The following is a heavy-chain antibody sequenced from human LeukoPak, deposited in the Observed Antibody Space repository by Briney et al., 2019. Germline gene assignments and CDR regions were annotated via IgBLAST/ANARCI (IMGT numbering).Heavy chain of an antibody. V-gene: IGHV1-2*02. J-gene: IGHJ4*02. CDR3: AKNPYEYYFDY. CDR1: GYSFTGYF. CDR2: INPNNNYT. D-gene: IGHD5-12*01. Sequence: GASVKVSCEASGYSFTGYFIHWVRQAPGQGLEWMGWINPNNNYTNYAQKFQGRVSMTRDTSISTAYMELSTLTSDDTAVYYCAKNPYEYYFDYWGQGTPVTVSS.